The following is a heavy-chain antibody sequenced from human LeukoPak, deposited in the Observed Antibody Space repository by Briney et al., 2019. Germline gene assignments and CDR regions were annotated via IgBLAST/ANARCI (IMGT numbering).Heavy chain of an antibody. D-gene: IGHD3-22*01. Sequence: GGSLRLSCAASGFTFSGSAMHWVRQASGKGLEWVGRIRTNANSYAPAYAPSLKGTFTISRDDSRNTAFLQMDSLKPEDTAVYYCTRHSSDDSSGYYRYWGQGTLVTVSS. J-gene: IGHJ4*02. V-gene: IGHV3-73*01. CDR3: TRHSSDDSSGYYRY. CDR1: GFTFSGSA. CDR2: IRTNANSYAP.